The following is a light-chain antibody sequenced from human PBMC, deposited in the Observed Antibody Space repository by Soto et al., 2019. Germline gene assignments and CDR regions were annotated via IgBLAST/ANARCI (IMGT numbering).Light chain of an antibody. V-gene: IGKV3-11*01. CDR3: QQSSFWPPVT. Sequence: TQSPSTLSLSPGERATLSCRASQSISTSLGWYQHKPGQAPRLLVCDATDRAAGIPARFSGSGSGTNFTLTISSLEPEDSAVYYCQQSSFWPPVTFGQGTRLE. CDR2: DAT. CDR1: QSISTS. J-gene: IGKJ5*01.